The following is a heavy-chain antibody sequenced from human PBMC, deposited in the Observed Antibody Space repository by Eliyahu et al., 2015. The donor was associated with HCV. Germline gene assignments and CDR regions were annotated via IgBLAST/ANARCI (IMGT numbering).Heavy chain of an antibody. Sequence: QVQLVQSGPEVKKPGASVKVSCKASGYTLTRYFMHWVRQAPGQGLEWVGLIDPSGGSTAYAQKFQDRVIMTRDTSTSTFYMEVSRLRSDDTAFYYCARGIAAAGSLRFDPWGQGTLVTVSS. V-gene: IGHV1-46*01. J-gene: IGHJ5*02. CDR1: GYTLTRYF. D-gene: IGHD6-13*01. CDR2: IDPSGGST. CDR3: ARGIAAAGSLRFDP.